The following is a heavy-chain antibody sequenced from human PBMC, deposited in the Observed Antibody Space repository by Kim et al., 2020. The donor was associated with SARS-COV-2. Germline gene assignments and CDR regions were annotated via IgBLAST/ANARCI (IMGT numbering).Heavy chain of an antibody. Sequence: GGSLRLSCAASGFTFSDYYMSWIRQAPGKGLEWVSYISSSSSYTNYADSVKGRFTISRDNAKNSLYLQMNSLRAEDTAVYYCARDLRDSRLYYGSGPGIGYWGQGTLVTVSS. CDR2: ISSSSSYT. CDR1: GFTFSDYY. V-gene: IGHV3-11*06. CDR3: ARDLRDSRLYYGSGPGIGY. D-gene: IGHD3-10*01. J-gene: IGHJ4*02.